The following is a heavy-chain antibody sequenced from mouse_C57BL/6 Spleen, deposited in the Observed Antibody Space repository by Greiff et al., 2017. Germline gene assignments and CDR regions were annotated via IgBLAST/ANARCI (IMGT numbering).Heavy chain of an antibody. CDR3: ARRDYGYDYYAMDD. CDR2: IYPGSGST. J-gene: IGHJ4*01. V-gene: IGHV1-55*01. D-gene: IGHD2-2*01. CDR1: GYTFTSYW. Sequence: QVQLQQSGAELVKPGASVKMSCKASGYTFTSYWITWVKQRPGQGLEWIGDIYPGSGSTNYNEKFKSKATLTVDTSSSTAYMQLSSLTSEDSAVYYCARRDYGYDYYAMDDWGQGTSVTVSS.